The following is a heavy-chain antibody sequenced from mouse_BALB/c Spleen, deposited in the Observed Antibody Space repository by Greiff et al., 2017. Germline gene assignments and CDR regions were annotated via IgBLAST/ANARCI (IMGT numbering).Heavy chain of an antibody. Sequence: EVKVVESGGGLVQPGGSLRLSCATSGFTFTDYYMSWVRQPPGKALEWLGFIRNKANGYTTEYSASVKGRFTISRDNSQSILYLQMNTLRAEDSATYYCAREYGNYKNYYAMDYWGQGTSVTVSS. J-gene: IGHJ4*01. V-gene: IGHV7-3*02. CDR1: GFTFTDYY. D-gene: IGHD2-10*02. CDR3: AREYGNYKNYYAMDY. CDR2: IRNKANGYTT.